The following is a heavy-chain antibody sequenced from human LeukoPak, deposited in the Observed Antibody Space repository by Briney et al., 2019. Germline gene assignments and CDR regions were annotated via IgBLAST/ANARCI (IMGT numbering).Heavy chain of an antibody. CDR1: GFTFSSYA. D-gene: IGHD3-16*02. V-gene: IGHV3-23*01. CDR3: AKGVYDYVWGSYRPSDY. J-gene: IGHJ4*02. CDR2: ISGSGGST. Sequence: GGSLRLSCAASGFTFSSYAMSWVRQAPGEGPEWVSAISGSGGSTYYADSVKGRFAISRDNSKNTLYLQMNSLRAEDTAVYYCAKGVYDYVWGSYRPSDYWGQGTLVTVSS.